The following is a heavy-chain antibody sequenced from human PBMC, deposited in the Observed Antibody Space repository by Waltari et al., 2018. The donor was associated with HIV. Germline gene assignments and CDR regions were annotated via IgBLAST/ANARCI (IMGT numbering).Heavy chain of an antibody. J-gene: IGHJ4*02. Sequence: QVQLQESGPGLVKASETLSLICDVSGFSINSVYYWGWIRQAPGKGLEWIGSISHSGTSYYNPSLQSRITLSVDTSKNRFSLRLTSMTAADTAIYYCAREGGRDCSGGSCYIDYWGQGTLVTVSS. CDR1: GFSINSVYY. D-gene: IGHD2-15*01. CDR2: ISHSGTS. V-gene: IGHV4-38-2*02. CDR3: AREGGRDCSGGSCYIDY.